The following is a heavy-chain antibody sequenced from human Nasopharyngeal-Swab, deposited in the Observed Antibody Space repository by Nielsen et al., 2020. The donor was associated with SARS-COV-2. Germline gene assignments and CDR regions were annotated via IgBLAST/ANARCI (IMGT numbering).Heavy chain of an antibody. D-gene: IGHD1-26*01. V-gene: IGHV3-48*02. CDR1: GFAFTDYS. Sequence: GESLKISCEASGFAFTDYSMDWVRQAPGKGLEWVSYITSSSSTRYYADSVKGRFTVSRDNAKNSLYLQMSSLRDDDTAVYYCVREFEATGATYLDYWGLGTLVTVSS. J-gene: IGHJ4*02. CDR3: VREFEATGATYLDY. CDR2: ITSSSSTR.